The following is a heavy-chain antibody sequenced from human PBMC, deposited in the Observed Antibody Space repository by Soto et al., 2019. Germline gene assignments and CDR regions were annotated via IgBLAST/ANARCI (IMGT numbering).Heavy chain of an antibody. D-gene: IGHD2-2*01. V-gene: IGHV3-23*01. Sequence: EVQLLESGGGLVQPGGSLRLSCAASGFTFSTYAMSWVRQAPGKGLEWVSVISSSGATTYYADSVKGRFTISRDNSQSTLYLQMNSLRAEDTAVYYCAQYCDLVPAAMGYYYYYGMDVWGQGTTVTVSS. CDR2: ISSSGATT. CDR1: GFTFSTYA. CDR3: AQYCDLVPAAMGYYYYYGMDV. J-gene: IGHJ6*02.